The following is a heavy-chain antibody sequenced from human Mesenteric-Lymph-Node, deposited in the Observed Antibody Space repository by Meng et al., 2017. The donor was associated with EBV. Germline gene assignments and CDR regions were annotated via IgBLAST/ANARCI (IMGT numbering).Heavy chain of an antibody. CDR1: GGSVSSTSYY. CDR2: VYYSGST. CDR3: ARENPARGNWFDP. D-gene: IGHD3-10*01. Sequence: QVQLQGSGPGLVKPSETLSLTCTVSGGSVSSTSYYWSWIRQPPGKRLEWIGHVYYSGSTNYNPSLKSRVTISVDTSKNQFSLNLYSVTAADTAVYYCARENPARGNWFDPWGQGALVTASS. V-gene: IGHV4-61*01. J-gene: IGHJ5*02.